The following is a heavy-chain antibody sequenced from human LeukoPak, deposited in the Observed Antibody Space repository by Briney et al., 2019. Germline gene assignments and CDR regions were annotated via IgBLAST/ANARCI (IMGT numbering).Heavy chain of an antibody. D-gene: IGHD3-22*01. J-gene: IGHJ4*02. CDR2: INHSGNT. Sequence: PSETLSLTCAVYGGSFSGYYWSWIRQPPGKGLEWIGEINHSGNTNYNPSLKSRVTISVDTSKNQFSLKLSSVTAADTAVYYCARIPRYYYDSSGYYYGPFDYWGQGTLVTVSS. CDR1: GGSFSGYY. CDR3: ARIPRYYYDSSGYYYGPFDY. V-gene: IGHV4-34*01.